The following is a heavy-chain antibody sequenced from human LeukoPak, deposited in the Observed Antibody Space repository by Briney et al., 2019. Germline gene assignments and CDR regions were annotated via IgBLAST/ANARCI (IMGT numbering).Heavy chain of an antibody. CDR3: ARHLKVRNHGPGSPYNLDF. CDR1: GGSMSSYY. CDR2: IYYSGST. J-gene: IGHJ4*02. V-gene: IGHV4-59*08. Sequence: SETLSLTCTVSGGSMSSYYWSWIRQPPGKGLEWIGYIYYSGSTKYNPSLKTRVTISVDTSKNQFSLKLSSVTAADTAVYYCARHLKVRNHGPGSPYNLDFWGQGTLVTVSS. D-gene: IGHD3-10*01.